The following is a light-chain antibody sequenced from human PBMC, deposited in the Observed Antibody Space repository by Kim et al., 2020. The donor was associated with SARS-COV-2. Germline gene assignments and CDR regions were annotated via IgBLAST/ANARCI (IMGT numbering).Light chain of an antibody. CDR3: QQYDAYPYT. Sequence: DIQMTQSPSIVSASVGDRVTLTCRASQSISNWLVWYQQKPGKAPKLLISKAVTLESGVPSRFSGSGSGTEYTLTISSLQPDDFATYYCQQYDAYPYTFGQGTKLEIK. V-gene: IGKV1-5*03. CDR1: QSISNW. CDR2: KAV. J-gene: IGKJ2*01.